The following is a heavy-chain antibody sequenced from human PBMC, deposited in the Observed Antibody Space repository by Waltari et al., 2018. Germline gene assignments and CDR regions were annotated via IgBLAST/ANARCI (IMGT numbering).Heavy chain of an antibody. Sequence: STNYNPSLKSRVTISVDTSKNQFSLKLSSVTAADTAVYYCARVWISYWYFDLWGRGTLVTVSS. D-gene: IGHD5-12*01. CDR2: ST. CDR3: ARVWISYWYFDL. J-gene: IGHJ2*01. V-gene: IGHV4-59*01.